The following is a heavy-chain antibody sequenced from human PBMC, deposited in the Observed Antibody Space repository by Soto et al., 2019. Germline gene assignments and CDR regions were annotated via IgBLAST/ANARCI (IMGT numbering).Heavy chain of an antibody. Sequence: QVQLQESGPGLVKPSQTLSLTCTVSGDSMTTVRYYWTWFRQHPGQGLEGIGFISSRGNTYYSSSLKGRVAISADTSKNQFSLKLNSVTAADTAVYYCTRGDYWGQGTMVTVSS. CDR3: TRGDY. CDR1: GDSMTTVRYY. V-gene: IGHV4-31*03. CDR2: ISSRGNT. J-gene: IGHJ4*02.